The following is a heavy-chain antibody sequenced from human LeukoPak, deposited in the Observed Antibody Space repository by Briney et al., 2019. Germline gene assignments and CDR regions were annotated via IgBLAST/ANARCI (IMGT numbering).Heavy chain of an antibody. Sequence: PGGSLRLSCAASGFTFSSYGMHWVRQAPGKGLEWVAFIRYDGSNKYYADSVKGRFTISRDNAKKSLYLQMNNLRVEDTAVYYCAREIPGGANHLDYWGQGTLVTVSS. V-gene: IGHV3-30*02. CDR1: GFTFSSYG. D-gene: IGHD1-26*01. CDR2: IRYDGSNK. J-gene: IGHJ4*02. CDR3: AREIPGGANHLDY.